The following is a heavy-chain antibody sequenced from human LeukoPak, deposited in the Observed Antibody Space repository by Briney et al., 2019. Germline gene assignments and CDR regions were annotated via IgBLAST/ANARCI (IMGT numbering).Heavy chain of an antibody. J-gene: IGHJ3*02. D-gene: IGHD2-2*01. CDR1: GGSTSSSSYY. CDR3: AGGVGSYCSSTSCYYAFDI. V-gene: IGHV4-39*07. Sequence: SETLSLTCTVSGGSTSSSSYYWGWIRQPPGKGLEWIGSIYYSGSTYYNPSLKSRVTISVDTSKNQFSLKLSSVTAADTAVYYCAGGVGSYCSSTSCYYAFDIWGQGTMVTVSS. CDR2: IYYSGST.